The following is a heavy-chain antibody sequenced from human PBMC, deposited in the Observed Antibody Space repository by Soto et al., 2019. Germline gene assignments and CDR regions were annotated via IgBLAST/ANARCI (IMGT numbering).Heavy chain of an antibody. V-gene: IGHV3-21*01. CDR2: ISSSSSYI. J-gene: IGHJ5*02. CDR3: ARDLMLVVVKPGDNWFDP. CDR1: GFTFSSYS. D-gene: IGHD3-22*01. Sequence: EVQLVESGGGLVKPGGSLRLSCAASGFTFSSYSMNWVRQAPGKGLEWVSSISSSSSYIYYADSVKGRFTISRDNAKNSLYLQMNSLRAEDTAVYYCARDLMLVVVKPGDNWFDPWGQGTLVTVSS.